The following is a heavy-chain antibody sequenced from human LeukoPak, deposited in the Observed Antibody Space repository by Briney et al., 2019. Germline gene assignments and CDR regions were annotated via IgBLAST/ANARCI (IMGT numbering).Heavy chain of an antibody. D-gene: IGHD4-17*01. V-gene: IGHV3-23*01. Sequence: GGSLRLSCAASGLTFSTYAMSWVRQAPGKGLEWVSVMSGSGANTFYADPVKGRFTISRDNSKNTLYLQMNSLRAEDTAVYYCAGNYGDYVRGLDYWGQGTLVTVSS. CDR1: GLTFSTYA. CDR2: MSGSGANT. CDR3: AGNYGDYVRGLDY. J-gene: IGHJ4*02.